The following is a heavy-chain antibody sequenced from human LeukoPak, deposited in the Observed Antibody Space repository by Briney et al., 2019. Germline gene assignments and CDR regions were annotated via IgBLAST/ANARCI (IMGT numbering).Heavy chain of an antibody. CDR3: ARYQLQGDYYYYYMDV. CDR2: ISSSGSTI. D-gene: IGHD2-2*01. J-gene: IGHJ6*03. Sequence: PGGSLRLSCAASGFTFSSYEMNWVRQAPGKGLEWVSYISSSGSTIHYADSVKGRFTISRDNAKNSLYLQMNSLRAEDTAVYYCARYQLQGDYYYYYMDVWGKGTTVTVSS. CDR1: GFTFSSYE. V-gene: IGHV3-48*03.